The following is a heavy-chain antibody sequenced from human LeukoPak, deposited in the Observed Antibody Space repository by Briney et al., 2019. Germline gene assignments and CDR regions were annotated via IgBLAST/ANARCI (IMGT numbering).Heavy chain of an antibody. D-gene: IGHD6-19*01. CDR1: GGSISSYY. CDR2: IFNSGST. J-gene: IGHJ4*02. V-gene: IGHV4-59*01. CDR3: ARARGSSGWHDY. Sequence: SETLSLTCNVSGGSISSYYWSWIRQPPGKELEWIGYIFNSGSTNYNPSLRSRVTISVDTSKNQFSLKLSSVTAADTAVYSCARARGSSGWHDYWGQGTLVTVSS.